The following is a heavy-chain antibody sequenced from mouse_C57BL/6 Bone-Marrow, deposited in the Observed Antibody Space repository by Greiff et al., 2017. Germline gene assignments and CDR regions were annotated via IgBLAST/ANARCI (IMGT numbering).Heavy chain of an antibody. J-gene: IGHJ2*01. V-gene: IGHV14-2*01. D-gene: IGHD6-1*01. CDR2: LDPVDGET. CDR3: ARKGNCAMYYCDY. Sequence: EVQLQQSGAELVKPGASVKLSCTASGFNIKDYYMHWVQQRTEQGLEWIGRLDPVDGETKYAPKVQGKATITADPSSNTAYLQLSSRTSEDTAVDYCARKGNCAMYYCDYWGQGTTLTVSS. CDR1: GFNIKDYY.